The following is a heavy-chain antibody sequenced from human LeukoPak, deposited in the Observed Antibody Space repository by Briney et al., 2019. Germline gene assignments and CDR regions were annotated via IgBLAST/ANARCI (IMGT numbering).Heavy chain of an antibody. V-gene: IGHV1-18*01. D-gene: IGHD6-13*01. J-gene: IGHJ2*01. CDR1: GYTFTSYG. Sequence: ASVKVSCKASGYTFTSYGISWVRQAPGQGLEWMGWISAYNGNTNYAQKLQGRVTMTTDTSTSTAYMELRSLRSDDTAVYYCARVIIAAASRYWYFDLWGRGTLDTVSS. CDR3: ARVIIAAASRYWYFDL. CDR2: ISAYNGNT.